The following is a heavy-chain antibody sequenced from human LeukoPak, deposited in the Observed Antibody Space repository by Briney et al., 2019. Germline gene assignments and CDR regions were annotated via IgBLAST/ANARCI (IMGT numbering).Heavy chain of an antibody. CDR3: ARDLSYYGSGSYCLVY. CDR2: MNPNSGNT. V-gene: IGHV1-8*01. J-gene: IGHJ4*02. Sequence: ASVKVSCKASGYTFTSYDINWVRQATGQGLEWMGWMNPNSGNTGYAQKFQGRVTMTRNTSISTAYMELRSLRSDDTAVYYCARDLSYYGSGSYCLVYWGQGTLVTVSS. CDR1: GYTFTSYD. D-gene: IGHD3-10*01.